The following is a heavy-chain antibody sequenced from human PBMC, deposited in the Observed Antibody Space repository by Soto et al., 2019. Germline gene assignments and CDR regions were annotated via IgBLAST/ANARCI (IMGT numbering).Heavy chain of an antibody. CDR3: VXATYFSDSSGYTRCLDY. J-gene: IGHJ4*02. CDR2: SRDKPQGYST. V-gene: IGHV3-72*01. CDR1: GFTLSYHY. Sequence: GGSLRLSCTGSGFTLSYHYIDWVRQAPGKGLEWVGRSRDKPQGYSTAYAASVKGRFTTSRDESKNSAYLQMNSLKTEDTAVYYCVXATYFSDSSGYTRCLDYWGQGTLVTVSS. D-gene: IGHD3-22*01.